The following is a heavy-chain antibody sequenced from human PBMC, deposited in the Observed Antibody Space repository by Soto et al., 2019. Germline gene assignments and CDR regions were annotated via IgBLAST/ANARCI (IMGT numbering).Heavy chain of an antibody. CDR3: TRGASGYGNFDY. Sequence: EVQLVESGGGVVQPGGSLRLSCAASGFSFSTWMHWVCQAPGKGLVWLSRINSDGSSITYADSVKGRFTVSRDNAKKTLYLQINSLTVEDTAVYYCTRGASGYGNFDYWGQGVLLTVSS. CDR2: INSDGSSI. V-gene: IGHV3-74*01. CDR1: GFSFSTW. D-gene: IGHD5-12*01. J-gene: IGHJ4*02.